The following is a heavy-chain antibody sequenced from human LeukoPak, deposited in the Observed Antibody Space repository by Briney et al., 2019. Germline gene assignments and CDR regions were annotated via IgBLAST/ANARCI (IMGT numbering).Heavy chain of an antibody. V-gene: IGHV3-7*01. CDR3: ARDRWELLSNSYHYCGLDV. Sequence: GGSLRLSCAASGFTFSNYWMSWVRQAPGKGLEWVANIKQDGSEKCYVDSVKGRFTISRDNAKNSLYLQMNSLRAEDTAVYHCARDRWELLSNSYHYCGLDVWGQGTTVTVSS. D-gene: IGHD2-15*01. J-gene: IGHJ6*02. CDR1: GFTFSNYW. CDR2: IKQDGSEK.